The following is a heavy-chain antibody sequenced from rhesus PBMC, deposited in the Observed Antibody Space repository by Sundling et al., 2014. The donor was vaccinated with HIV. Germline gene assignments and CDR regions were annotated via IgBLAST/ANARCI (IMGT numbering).Heavy chain of an antibody. V-gene: IGHV3-16*02. Sequence: EVQLVESGGGLVQPGGSLRLSCAASGFTFSNYWMSWVRQAPGKGLDWVGFIKIKLDGGTAAYADSVKGRFTISRDDSKNTLYLQMSSLNTEDTAVYYCTRRLVGAFDYWGLGVLVTVSS. CDR3: TRRLVGAFDY. J-gene: IGHJ4*01. CDR1: GFTFSNYW. CDR2: IKIKLDGGTA. D-gene: IGHD2-21*01.